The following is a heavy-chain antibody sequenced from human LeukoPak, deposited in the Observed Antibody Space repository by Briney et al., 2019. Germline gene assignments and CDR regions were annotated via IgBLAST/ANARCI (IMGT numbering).Heavy chain of an antibody. V-gene: IGHV4-59*12. CDR1: CGSISSYY. Sequence: SETLSLTCTVSCGSISSYYWSWIRQPPGKGLEWIGYIYYSGSTNYNPSLKSRVTISVDRSKNQFSLKLSSVTAADTAVYYCARESSRRATYAFDIWGPGTMVTVSS. CDR2: IYYSGST. CDR3: ARESSRRATYAFDI. D-gene: IGHD6-13*01. J-gene: IGHJ3*02.